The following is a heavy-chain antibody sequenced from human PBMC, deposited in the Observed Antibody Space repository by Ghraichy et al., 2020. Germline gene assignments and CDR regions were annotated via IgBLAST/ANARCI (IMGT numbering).Heavy chain of an antibody. CDR3: ARGRRYGDYVPWYYYGMDV. CDR2: INHSGST. J-gene: IGHJ6*02. Sequence: SQTLSLTCAVYGGSFSGYYWSWIRQPPGKGLEWIGEINHSGSTNYNPSLKSRVTISVDTSKNQFSLKLSSVTAADTAVYYCARGRRYGDYVPWYYYGMDVWGQGTTVTVSS. V-gene: IGHV4-34*01. D-gene: IGHD4-17*01. CDR1: GGSFSGYY.